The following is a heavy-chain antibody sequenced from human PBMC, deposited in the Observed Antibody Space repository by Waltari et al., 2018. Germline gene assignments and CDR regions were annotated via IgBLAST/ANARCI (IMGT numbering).Heavy chain of an antibody. CDR2: ISSSGSTI. CDR1: GFTFSSYE. Sequence: EVQLVESGGGLVQPGGSLRLSCAASGFTFSSYEMNWVRQAPGKGLEWVSYISSSGSTIYYADSVKGRFTISRDNAKNSLYLQMNSLSAEDTAVYYCARDSSGWFSVKSFDYWGQGTLVTVSS. D-gene: IGHD6-19*01. J-gene: IGHJ4*02. V-gene: IGHV3-48*03. CDR3: ARDSSGWFSVKSFDY.